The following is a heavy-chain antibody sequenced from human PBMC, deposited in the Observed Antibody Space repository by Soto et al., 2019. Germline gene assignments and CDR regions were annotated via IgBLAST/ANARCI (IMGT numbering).Heavy chain of an antibody. D-gene: IGHD5-18*01. CDR2: ISYDGSNK. CDR1: GFTFSSYA. CDR3: ARDTPDTAMVFYFDY. Sequence: GGSLRLSCAASGFTFSSYAMHWVRQAPGKGLEWVAVISYDGSNKYYADSVKGRFTISRDNSKNTLYLQMNSLRAEDTAVYYCARDTPDTAMVFYFDYWGQGTLVTVSS. J-gene: IGHJ4*02. V-gene: IGHV3-30-3*01.